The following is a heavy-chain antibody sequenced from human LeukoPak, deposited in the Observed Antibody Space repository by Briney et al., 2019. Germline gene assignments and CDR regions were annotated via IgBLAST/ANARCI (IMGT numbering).Heavy chain of an antibody. J-gene: IGHJ4*02. V-gene: IGHV3-30-3*01. D-gene: IGHD3-22*01. CDR2: ISYDGSSE. CDR1: GFTFSYYT. CDR3: ARVLNYYDSSGYYFSY. Sequence: GGSLRLSCAASGFTFSYYTMHWVRQAPGKGLEWVAVISYDGSSEYYADSVKGRFTISRDNSKNTLYLQMNSLRVEDTAVYYCARVLNYYDSSGYYFSYWGQGTLVTVSS.